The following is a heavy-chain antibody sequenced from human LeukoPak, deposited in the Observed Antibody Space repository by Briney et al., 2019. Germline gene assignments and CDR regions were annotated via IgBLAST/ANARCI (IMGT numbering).Heavy chain of an antibody. CDR3: ARSGAPTSNYYDSSGYHWFDP. CDR1: GGSISSSSYY. J-gene: IGHJ5*02. Sequence: SETLSLTCTVSGGSISSSSYYRGWIRQPPGKGLEWIGTIYYSGNTYYNPSLKSRVTISVDTSKNHFSLKLSSVTAADTAVYYCARSGAPTSNYYDSSGYHWFDPWGQGILVTVSS. CDR2: IYYSGNT. D-gene: IGHD3-22*01. V-gene: IGHV4-39*02.